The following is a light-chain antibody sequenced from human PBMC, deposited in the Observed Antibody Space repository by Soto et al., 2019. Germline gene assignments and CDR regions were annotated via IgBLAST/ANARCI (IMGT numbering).Light chain of an antibody. J-gene: IGLJ1*01. V-gene: IGLV2-14*01. CDR2: DVS. Sequence: QSVLTQPASVSGSPGQSITISCTGTSSDVGGYNYVSWYQQHPGKAPKLMIYDVSNRPSGVANRFSGSKSGNTASLTISGLQAEDEADYYCSSYTSCSTVFGTGTKLTVL. CDR3: SSYTSCSTV. CDR1: SSDVGGYNY.